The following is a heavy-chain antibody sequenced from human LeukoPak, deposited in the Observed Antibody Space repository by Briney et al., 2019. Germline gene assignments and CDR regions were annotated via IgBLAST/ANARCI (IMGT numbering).Heavy chain of an antibody. Sequence: ASVKVSCKASGYTFTSYGISWVRQAPGQGLEWMGGISAYNGNTNYAQKLQGRVTMTTDTSTSTAYMELRSLRSDDTAVYYCARDEGYCSSTSCYGTLFDPWGQGTLVTVSS. CDR3: ARDEGYCSSTSCYGTLFDP. V-gene: IGHV1-18*01. CDR1: GYTFTSYG. D-gene: IGHD2-2*01. J-gene: IGHJ5*02. CDR2: ISAYNGNT.